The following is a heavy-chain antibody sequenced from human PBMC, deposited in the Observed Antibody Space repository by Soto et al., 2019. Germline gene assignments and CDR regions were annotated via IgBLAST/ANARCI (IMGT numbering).Heavy chain of an antibody. Sequence: GGSLRLSCAASGFTFSSYSMNWVRQAPGKGLEWVSYISSSSSTTYYPGSVKGRFTISRENAKNSLYLQMNSLRAEDTAVYYCARSQPSYYYDSSGYPPDYWGQGTLVTVSS. J-gene: IGHJ4*02. D-gene: IGHD3-22*01. CDR2: ISSSSSTT. V-gene: IGHV3-48*01. CDR3: ARSQPSYYYDSSGYPPDY. CDR1: GFTFSSYS.